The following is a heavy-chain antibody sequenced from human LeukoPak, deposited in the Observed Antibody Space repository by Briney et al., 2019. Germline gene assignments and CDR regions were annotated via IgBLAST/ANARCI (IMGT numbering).Heavy chain of an antibody. Sequence: SETLSLTCTVSGVSISTSNSYWGWIRQPPGKDRGGIGSMYYTGNTYYNASLKSRVTISIDTSKNQISLRLTSVTATDTAMYYCARQTGSGLFTLPGGQGTLVTVSS. CDR3: ARQTGSGLFTLP. V-gene: IGHV4-39*01. CDR1: GVSISTSNSY. J-gene: IGHJ4*02. CDR2: MYYTGNT. D-gene: IGHD3/OR15-3a*01.